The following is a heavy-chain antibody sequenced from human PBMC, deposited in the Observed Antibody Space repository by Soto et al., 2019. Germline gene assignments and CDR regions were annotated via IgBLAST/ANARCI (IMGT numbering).Heavy chain of an antibody. CDR1: ASTFSTYA. CDR2: ISGSGTKT. J-gene: IGHJ4*02. Sequence: EVQLLESGGGLVQPGVSLRLSCAASASTFSTYAMSWVRQAPGKGLEWVSAISGSGTKTDYADSVRGRFTISRDNSKNTLYLQMSSLRAEDTAVYYCASFMRIPVAPFDYWGQGTLVTVSS. D-gene: IGHD6-19*01. CDR3: ASFMRIPVAPFDY. V-gene: IGHV3-23*01.